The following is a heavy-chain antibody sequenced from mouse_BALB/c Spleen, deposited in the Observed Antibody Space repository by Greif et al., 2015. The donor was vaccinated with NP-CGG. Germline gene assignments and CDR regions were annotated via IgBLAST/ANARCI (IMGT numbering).Heavy chain of an antibody. V-gene: IGHV14-3*02. CDR1: GFNIKDTY. CDR2: IDPANGNT. CDR3: ARDGYYPHAMDY. Sequence: EVQLQESGAELVKPGASVKLSCTASGFNIKDTYMHWVKQRPEQGLEWIGRIDPANGNTKYDPKFQGKATITADTSSNTAYLQLSSLTSEDTAVYYCARDGYYPHAMDYWGQGTSVTVSS. J-gene: IGHJ4*01. D-gene: IGHD2-3*01.